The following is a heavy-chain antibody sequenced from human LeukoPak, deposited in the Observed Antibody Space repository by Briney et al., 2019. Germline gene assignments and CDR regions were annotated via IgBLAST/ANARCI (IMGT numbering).Heavy chain of an antibody. CDR3: ARGPGMDV. Sequence: QPGGSLRLSCVASGFTFSSNTMSWVRQAPGKGLEWVSVISNTGGTTYYADSAQGRFTISRDNSKNTLSLQMNSLRAEDTAVYYRARGPGMDVWGQGTTVFVSS. CDR2: ISNTGGTT. CDR1: GFTFSSNT. V-gene: IGHV3-23*01. J-gene: IGHJ6*02.